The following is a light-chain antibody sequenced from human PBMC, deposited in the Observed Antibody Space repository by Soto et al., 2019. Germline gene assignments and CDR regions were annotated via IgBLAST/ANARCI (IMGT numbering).Light chain of an antibody. CDR1: QDISTS. Sequence: DVQMTQSPSSLSASVGDRVTITCQASQDISTSLNWYQQKPGKAPKLLIYGASNLETGVPSRFTGTGSGTDFTFTISSLQPEDIATYYCQQYYSYPYTFGQGTKLEIK. J-gene: IGKJ2*01. V-gene: IGKV1-33*01. CDR2: GAS. CDR3: QQYYSYPYT.